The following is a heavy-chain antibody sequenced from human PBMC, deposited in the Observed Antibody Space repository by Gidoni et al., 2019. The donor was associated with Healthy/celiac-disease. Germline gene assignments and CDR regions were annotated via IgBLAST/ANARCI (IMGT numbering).Heavy chain of an antibody. Sequence: EVQLVESGGGLVQPGGSLRLSCSASGFPFSSYSINWVRQAPGKGLEWVSYISSSSSTIYYADSVKGRFTISRDNAKNSLYLQMNSLRAEDTAVYYCARASLLVDTAMVTSFDYWGQGTLVTVSS. V-gene: IGHV3-48*01. CDR1: GFPFSSYS. CDR3: ARASLLVDTAMVTSFDY. J-gene: IGHJ4*02. D-gene: IGHD5-18*01. CDR2: ISSSSSTI.